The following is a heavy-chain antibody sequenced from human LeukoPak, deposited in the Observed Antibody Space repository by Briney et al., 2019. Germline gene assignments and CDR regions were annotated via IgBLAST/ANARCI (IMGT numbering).Heavy chain of an antibody. D-gene: IGHD6-13*01. CDR3: ARDGSIAAAGKSFDY. J-gene: IGHJ4*02. CDR2: IYYSGST. V-gene: IGHV4-39*07. CDR1: GGSISSSSYY. Sequence: SETLSLTCTVSGGSISSSSYYWGWIRQPPGKGLEWLGSIYYSGSTYYNPSLKSRVTISVDTSKNQFSLKLSSVTAADTAVYYCARDGSIAAAGKSFDYWGQGTLVTVSS.